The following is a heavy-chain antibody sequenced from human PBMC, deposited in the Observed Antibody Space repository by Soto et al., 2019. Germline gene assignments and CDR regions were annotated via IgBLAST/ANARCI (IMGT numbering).Heavy chain of an antibody. D-gene: IGHD3-10*01. V-gene: IGHV1-18*01. J-gene: IGHJ5*02. CDR3: ASEAFGVQASWFDP. CDR1: GYIFTTYI. CDR2: VSASNGKT. Sequence: QIQLVQSGSEVRMPGASVKVSCKASGYIFTTYIITWVRQAPGQGLEWMGWVSASNGKTNYAQKFEDRVTMTTDTSPTTAYMELGSLRSDDTAVYYCASEAFGVQASWFDPWGAGTLVTVAS.